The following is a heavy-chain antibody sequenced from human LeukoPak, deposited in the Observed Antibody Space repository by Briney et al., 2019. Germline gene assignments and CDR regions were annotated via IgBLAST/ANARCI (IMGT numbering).Heavy chain of an antibody. CDR2: INGDGTVT. CDR1: GFTFSNYW. V-gene: IGHV3-74*01. D-gene: IGHD3-10*01. Sequence: SGGSLRLPCAVSGFTFSNYWMHWVRQAPGKGLVWVSRINGDGTVTFYADSVKGRFTISRDNAKNTLLLQMNSLRVEDTAVYYCTPGGGRGTLVTVSS. J-gene: IGHJ4*02. CDR3: TPG.